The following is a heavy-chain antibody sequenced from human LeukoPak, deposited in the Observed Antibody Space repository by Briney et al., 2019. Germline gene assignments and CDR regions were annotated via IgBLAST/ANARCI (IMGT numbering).Heavy chain of an antibody. CDR3: AKDTLKGRYYGSGSPTFGY. D-gene: IGHD3-10*01. CDR1: GFTFTTYS. CDR2: ISKSSTYI. J-gene: IGHJ4*02. V-gene: IGHV3-21*04. Sequence: GGSLRLSCAASGFTFTTYSMNWVRQAPGKGLEWVSSISKSSTYIYYADSVKGRFTISRDNAKNSLYLQMNSLRAEDTALYYCAKDTLKGRYYGSGSPTFGYWGQGTLVTVSS.